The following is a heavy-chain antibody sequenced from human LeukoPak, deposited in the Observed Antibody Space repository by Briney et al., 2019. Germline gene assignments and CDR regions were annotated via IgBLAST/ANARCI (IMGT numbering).Heavy chain of an antibody. CDR3: ARDPPAVKSGTYG. Sequence: PGGSLRLSCAASGVTVGNNYMIWVRQAPGKGLEWVSRIYSGGATYYADSVKGRFTISRDSSKNTLFLQMNSLRAEDTAVYYCARDPPAVKSGTYGWGQGTLVTASS. CDR2: IYSGGAT. D-gene: IGHD4-11*01. CDR1: GVTVGNNY. J-gene: IGHJ4*02. V-gene: IGHV3-66*01.